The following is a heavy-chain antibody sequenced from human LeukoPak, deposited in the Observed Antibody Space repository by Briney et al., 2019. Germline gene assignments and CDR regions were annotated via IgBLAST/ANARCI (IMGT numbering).Heavy chain of an antibody. CDR3: ARGGSGYGDYYYFYAMDV. Sequence: PGGSLRPSCAASGFTFSSYSMNWVRQAPGKGLEWVSYISSSGSTIYYADSVKGRFTISRDNAKNSLYLQMNSLRDEDTAVYYCARGGSGYGDYYYFYAMDVWGQGTTVTVSS. CDR1: GFTFSSYS. CDR2: ISSSGSTI. D-gene: IGHD3-22*01. J-gene: IGHJ6*02. V-gene: IGHV3-48*02.